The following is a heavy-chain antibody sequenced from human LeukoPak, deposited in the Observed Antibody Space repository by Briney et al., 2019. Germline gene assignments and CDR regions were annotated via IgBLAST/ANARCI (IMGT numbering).Heavy chain of an antibody. Sequence: GRSLRLSCAASGFTFSSYGMHWVRQAPGKGLEWVAVISYDGSNDYYADSVKGRFTISRDNSKNTLYLQMNSLRAEDTAVYYCANGNYYDSSGYIDYWGQGTLVTVSS. V-gene: IGHV3-30*18. CDR1: GFTFSSYG. CDR2: ISYDGSND. CDR3: ANGNYYDSSGYIDY. D-gene: IGHD3-22*01. J-gene: IGHJ4*02.